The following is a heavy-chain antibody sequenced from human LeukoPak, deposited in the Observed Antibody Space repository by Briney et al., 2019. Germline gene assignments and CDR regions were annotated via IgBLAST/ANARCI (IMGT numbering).Heavy chain of an antibody. J-gene: IGHJ4*02. D-gene: IGHD3-10*01. Sequence: PSETLSLTCTVSGGSISSYYWSWIRQPPGKGLEWIGYIYYSGSTNYNPSLKSRVTISVDTSKNQFSLKLSSVTAADTAVYYRARAVYGSGSYCYFDYWGQGTLVTVSS. CDR1: GGSISSYY. CDR2: IYYSGST. V-gene: IGHV4-59*01. CDR3: ARAVYGSGSYCYFDY.